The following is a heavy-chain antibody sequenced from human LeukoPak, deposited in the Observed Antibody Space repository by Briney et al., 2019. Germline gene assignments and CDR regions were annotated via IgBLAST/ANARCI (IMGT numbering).Heavy chain of an antibody. D-gene: IGHD2-2*01. CDR1: GFTFSSYG. J-gene: IGHJ6*03. V-gene: IGHV3-33*01. Sequence: GGSLRLSCAASGFTFSSYGMHWVRQAPGKGLEGVAVIWYDGSNKYYADSEKGRFTISRDNSKNTLYLQMNSLRAEDTAVYYCARDPDCSSTSCSIHYYYYYMDVWGKGTTVTVSS. CDR3: ARDPDCSSTSCSIHYYYYYMDV. CDR2: IWYDGSNK.